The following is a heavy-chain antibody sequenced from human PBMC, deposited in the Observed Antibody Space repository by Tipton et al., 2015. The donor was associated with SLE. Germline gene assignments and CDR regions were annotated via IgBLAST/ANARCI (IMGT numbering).Heavy chain of an antibody. Sequence: QLVQSGAEVKKPGSSVKVSCKASGGIFNSLSINWVRQAPGQGLEWMGGIIPIFGTGNYAQKFLGRVMITADEATSTLYMELGSLRYEDTAVYYCARAAYYYGSGSYSKSPFDHWGQGTLVTVSS. D-gene: IGHD3-10*01. V-gene: IGHV1-69*01. CDR2: IIPIFGTG. CDR1: GGIFNSLS. CDR3: ARAAYYYGSGSYSKSPFDH. J-gene: IGHJ4*02.